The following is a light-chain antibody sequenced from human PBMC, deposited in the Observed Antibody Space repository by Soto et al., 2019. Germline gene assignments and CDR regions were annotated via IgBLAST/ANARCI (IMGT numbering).Light chain of an antibody. CDR2: SAS. J-gene: IGKJ4*01. CDR1: QSVNRNY. Sequence: EIVLTQSPGTLSLSPGERATLSCRASQSVNRNYLAWYRQRPGQAPRLLIYSASTRATGIPDRFSGSESGTYFTITISRLEPEDFAVYYCQHYGSSVPVTFGGGTKVEIK. CDR3: QHYGSSVPVT. V-gene: IGKV3-20*01.